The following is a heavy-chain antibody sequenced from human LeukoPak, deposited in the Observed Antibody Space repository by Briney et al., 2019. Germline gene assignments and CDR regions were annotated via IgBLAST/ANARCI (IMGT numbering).Heavy chain of an antibody. CDR2: IYHSGST. V-gene: IGHV4-30-2*01. CDR1: GGSISSGGYY. J-gene: IGHJ5*02. D-gene: IGHD3-22*01. Sequence: SETLSLTCTVSGGSISSGGYYWSWIRQPPGKGLEWIGYIYHSGSTYYNPSLKSRVTIPVDRSKNQFSLKLSSVTAADTAVYYCARAEGSGLVWFDPWGQGTLVTVSS. CDR3: ARAEGSGLVWFDP.